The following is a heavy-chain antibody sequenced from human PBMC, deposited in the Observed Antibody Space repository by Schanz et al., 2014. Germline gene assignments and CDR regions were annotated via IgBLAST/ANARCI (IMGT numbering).Heavy chain of an antibody. CDR2: IKQDESER. CDR1: GFTFSTYW. CDR3: AAGGGFLIDY. D-gene: IGHD2-15*01. V-gene: IGHV3-7*01. J-gene: IGHJ4*02. Sequence: EVQLVESGGGLVQPGGSLRLSCAASGFTFSTYWMSWVRQAPGKGLEWVANIKQDESERSYVDSVKGRFTISRDNAKNSLYLQMNSLRAEDTAVYYCAAGGGFLIDYWGQGTLVTVSS.